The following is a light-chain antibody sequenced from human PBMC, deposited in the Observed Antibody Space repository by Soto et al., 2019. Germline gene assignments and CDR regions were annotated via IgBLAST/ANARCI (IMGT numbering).Light chain of an antibody. CDR3: QQYGSSPLT. V-gene: IGKV3-20*01. CDR2: GAS. CDR1: QSVSSSY. J-gene: IGKJ4*01. Sequence: EIVLTQSPGTLSLSPGERATLSCRASQSVSSSYLAWYQQKPGQAPRLLIYGASSRATGIPDRFSGSGSGTDFTLTISRVEPEDVAVYYCQQYGSSPLTFGGETKVEIK.